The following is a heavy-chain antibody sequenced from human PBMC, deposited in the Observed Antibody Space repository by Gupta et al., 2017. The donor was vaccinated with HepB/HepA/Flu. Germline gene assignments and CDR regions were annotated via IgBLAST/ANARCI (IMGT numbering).Heavy chain of an antibody. CDR1: GFPFNYA. V-gene: IGHV3-30-3*01. CDR2: ISYDGRNK. Sequence: QVQLVDSGGGVVRPGRSLRLSCAASGFPFNYAMHWVRQAPGKGLEWVAVISYDGRNKHYADSVKGRFTISRDNSKKTLYLQMNSLRIEDTAVYFCARDAGEYYLDYWGQGTLVTVSS. CDR3: ARDAGEYYLDY. J-gene: IGHJ4*02. D-gene: IGHD2/OR15-2a*01.